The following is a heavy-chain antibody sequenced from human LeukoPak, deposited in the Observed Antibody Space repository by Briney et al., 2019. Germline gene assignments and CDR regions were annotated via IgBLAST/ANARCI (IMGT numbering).Heavy chain of an antibody. CDR3: ARHRYSLIAAAGSWYYFDY. Sequence: GGSLRLSCAASGFTFSSYGMHWVRQAPGKGLEWVAVISYDGSNKYYADSVKGRFTISRDNSKNTLYLQMNSLRAEDTAVYYCARHRYSLIAAAGSWYYFDYWGQGTLVTVSS. V-gene: IGHV3-30*03. CDR2: ISYDGSNK. D-gene: IGHD6-13*01. CDR1: GFTFSSYG. J-gene: IGHJ4*02.